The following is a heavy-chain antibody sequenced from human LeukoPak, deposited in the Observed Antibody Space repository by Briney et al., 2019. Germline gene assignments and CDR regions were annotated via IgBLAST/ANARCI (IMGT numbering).Heavy chain of an antibody. CDR3: ARAPYYDFWSGYYPRFYFDY. V-gene: IGHV4-34*01. D-gene: IGHD3-3*01. CDR1: GGSFSGYY. J-gene: IGHJ4*02. Sequence: SETLSLTCAVYGGSFSGYYWSWIRQPPGKGLEWIGEINHSGSTNYNPSLKSRVTISVDTSKNQFSLKLSSVTAADTAVYYCARAPYYDFWSGYYPRFYFDYWGQGTLVTVSS. CDR2: INHSGST.